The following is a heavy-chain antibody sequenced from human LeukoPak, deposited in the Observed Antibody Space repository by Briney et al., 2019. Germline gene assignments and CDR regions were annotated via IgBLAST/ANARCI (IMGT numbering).Heavy chain of an antibody. Sequence: GGSLRLSCAASGFTFSSYAMSWVRQAPGKGLEWVSAISGSGGSTYYADSVKGRFTISRDNSKNTLYLQMNSLRAEDTAVYCCAKEITMVRGVRGYYGMDVWGQGTTVTVSS. D-gene: IGHD3-10*01. J-gene: IGHJ6*02. CDR3: AKEITMVRGVRGYYGMDV. CDR2: ISGSGGST. V-gene: IGHV3-23*01. CDR1: GFTFSSYA.